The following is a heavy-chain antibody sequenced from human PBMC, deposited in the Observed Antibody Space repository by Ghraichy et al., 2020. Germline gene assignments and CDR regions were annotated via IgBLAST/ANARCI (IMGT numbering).Heavy chain of an antibody. D-gene: IGHD3-3*01. Sequence: SETLSLTCTVSGGSISSYYWSWIRQPPGKGLEWIGYIYYSGSTNYNPSLKSRVTISVDTSKNQFSLKLSSVTAADTAVYYCARGWKEFWKGTEYYYYYGMDVWGQGTTVTVSS. CDR1: GGSISSYY. J-gene: IGHJ6*02. CDR2: IYYSGST. CDR3: ARGWKEFWKGTEYYYYYGMDV. V-gene: IGHV4-59*01.